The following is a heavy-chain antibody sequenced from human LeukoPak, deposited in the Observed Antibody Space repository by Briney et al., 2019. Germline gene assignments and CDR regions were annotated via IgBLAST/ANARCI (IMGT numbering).Heavy chain of an antibody. CDR2: INHSRST. V-gene: IGHV4-34*01. CDR1: GGSFSGYY. D-gene: IGHD5-24*01. CDR3: ARVGRDGYNYHY. Sequence: PSETLSLTCAVYGGSFSGYYWNWIRQPPGKGLEWIGEINHSRSTNYNPSLKSRVSISVDTSKNQFSLKLSSVTAADTAMYYCARVGRDGYNYHYWGQGTLVTVSS. J-gene: IGHJ4*02.